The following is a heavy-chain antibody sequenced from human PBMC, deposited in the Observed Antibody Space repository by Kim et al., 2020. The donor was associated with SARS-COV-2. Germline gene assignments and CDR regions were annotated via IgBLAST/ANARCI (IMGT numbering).Heavy chain of an antibody. CDR2: ISYDGSNK. V-gene: IGHV3-30-3*01. Sequence: GGSLRLSCAASGFTFSSYAMHWVRQAPGKGLEWVAVISYDGSNKYYADSVKGRFTISRDNSKNTLYLQMNSLRAEDTAVYYCARGPGYSSSWYTAWEVLQVEDLQHWGQGTLVTVSS. J-gene: IGHJ1*01. CDR3: ARGPGYSSSWYTAWEVLQVEDLQH. CDR1: GFTFSSYA. D-gene: IGHD6-13*01.